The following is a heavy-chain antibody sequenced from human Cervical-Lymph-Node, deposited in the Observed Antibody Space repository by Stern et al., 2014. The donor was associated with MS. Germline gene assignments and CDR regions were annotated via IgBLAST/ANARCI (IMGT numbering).Heavy chain of an antibody. V-gene: IGHV3-33*01. D-gene: IGHD2-15*01. CDR1: GFTFSSYG. CDR2: IWYAGSNK. J-gene: IGHJ4*02. CDR3: ARDRHDLGYCSGGSCYLPDY. Sequence: MQLVESGGGVVQPGRSLRLSCAASGFTFSSYGMHWVRQAPGKGLEWVAAIWYAGSNKYYADSVKGRFTISRDNSKNTLYLQMNSLRAEDTAVYYCARDRHDLGYCSGGSCYLPDYWGQGTLVTVSS.